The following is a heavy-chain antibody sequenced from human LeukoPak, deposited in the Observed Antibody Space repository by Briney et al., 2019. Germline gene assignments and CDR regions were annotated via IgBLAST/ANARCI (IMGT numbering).Heavy chain of an antibody. V-gene: IGHV3-23*01. D-gene: IGHD4-17*01. CDR3: AKSAGDYKPYYYYYGMDV. CDR2: ISGSGGST. J-gene: IGHJ6*02. Sequence: PGGSLRLSCAASGFTFSSYAMSWVRQAPGKGLEWVSAISGSGGSTYYADSVKGRFTISRDNSKNTLYLQMNSLRAEDTAVYYCAKSAGDYKPYYYYYGMDVWGQGTTVTVSS. CDR1: GFTFSSYA.